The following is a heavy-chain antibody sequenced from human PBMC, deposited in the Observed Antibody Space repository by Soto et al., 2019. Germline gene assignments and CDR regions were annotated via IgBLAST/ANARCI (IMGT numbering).Heavy chain of an antibody. Sequence: QLQLQESGSGLVKPSQTLSLTCAVSGGSISSGGYSWSWIRQPPGKGLEWIGYNYHRGSTYYNPALYSRAAKSVERSKNQFSLKLCSLTGADTAVYYCAIVSDYWGQGTLVTVSS. J-gene: IGHJ4*02. CDR2: NYHRGST. V-gene: IGHV4-30-2*01. CDR3: AIVSDY. CDR1: GGSISSGGYS.